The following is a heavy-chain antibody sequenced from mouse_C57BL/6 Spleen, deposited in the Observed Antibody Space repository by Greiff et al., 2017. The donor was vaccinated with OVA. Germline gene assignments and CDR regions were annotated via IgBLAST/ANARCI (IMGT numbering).Heavy chain of an antibody. CDR3: AREETGTVRAMDY. D-gene: IGHD4-1*01. CDR2: IYPRDGST. J-gene: IGHJ4*01. CDR1: GYTFTSYD. V-gene: IGHV1-85*01. Sequence: VKLVESGPELVKPGASVKLSCKASGYTFTSYDINWVKQRPGQGLEWIGWIYPRDGSTKYNEKFKGKATLTVDTSSSTAYMELHSLTSEDSAVYFCAREETGTVRAMDYWGQGTSVTVSS.